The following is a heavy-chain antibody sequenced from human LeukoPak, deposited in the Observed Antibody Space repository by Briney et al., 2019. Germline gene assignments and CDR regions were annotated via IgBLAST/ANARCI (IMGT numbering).Heavy chain of an antibody. CDR2: ISSSSSYI. D-gene: IGHD2-2*01. CDR3: ARYCSSSRCLYYYHMDV. CDR1: GFTFSSYT. J-gene: IGHJ6*03. V-gene: IGHV3-21*01. Sequence: GGSLRLSCAASGFTFSSYTMNWVRQGPGKGLEWVSCISSSSSYIYYADSVKGRFTISRDDAKNSLYLQMNSLRAEDTAAHYCARYCSSSRCLYYYHMDVWGKGTTVTVSS.